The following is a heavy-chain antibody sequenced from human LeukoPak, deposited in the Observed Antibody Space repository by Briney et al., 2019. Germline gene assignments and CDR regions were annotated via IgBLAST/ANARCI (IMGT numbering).Heavy chain of an antibody. CDR2: IYYSGST. CDR3: ARHADILTGYPFDY. Sequence: ASETLSLTCTVSDGSISSYYWSWIRQPPGKGLEWIGYIYYSGSTKYNPSLKSRVTISVDTSKNQFSLKLSSVTAADTAVYYCARHADILTGYPFDYWGQGTLVTVSS. CDR1: DGSISSYY. J-gene: IGHJ4*02. V-gene: IGHV4-59*08. D-gene: IGHD3-9*01.